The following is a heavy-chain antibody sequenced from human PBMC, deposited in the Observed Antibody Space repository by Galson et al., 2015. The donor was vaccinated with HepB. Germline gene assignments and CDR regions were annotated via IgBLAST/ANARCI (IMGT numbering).Heavy chain of an antibody. CDR1: GGSISSYY. CDR2: IYYSGST. CDR3: ARGSSGWYYFDY. Sequence: LSLTCTVSGGSISSYYWSWIRQPPGRGLEWIGYIYYSGSTNYNPSLKSRVTISVDTSNNQFSLKLSSVTAADTAVYYCARGSSGWYYFDYWGQGTLVTVSS. J-gene: IGHJ4*02. V-gene: IGHV4-59*01. D-gene: IGHD6-19*01.